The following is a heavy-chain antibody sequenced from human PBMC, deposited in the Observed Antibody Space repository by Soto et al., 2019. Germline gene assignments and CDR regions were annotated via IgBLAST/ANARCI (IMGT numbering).Heavy chain of an antibody. V-gene: IGHV3-21*01. D-gene: IGHD6-13*01. J-gene: IGHJ5*02. CDR1: GFTFSSYS. Sequence: LRLSCAASGFTFSSYSMNWVRQAPGKGLEWVSSISSSSSYIYYADSVKGRFTISRDNAKNSVYLQMNSLRAEDTAVYYCARDRTAGFDPWGQGALVTVSS. CDR3: ARDRTAGFDP. CDR2: ISSSSSYI.